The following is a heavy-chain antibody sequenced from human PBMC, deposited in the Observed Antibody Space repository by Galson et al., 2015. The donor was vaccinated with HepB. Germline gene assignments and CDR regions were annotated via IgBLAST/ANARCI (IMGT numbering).Heavy chain of an antibody. V-gene: IGHV1-3*01. CDR3: ARYSQYYYDSSGYLDLFAWFDP. D-gene: IGHD3-22*01. CDR2: INAGNGNT. Sequence: SVKVSCKASGYTFTSYAMHWVRQAPGQRLEWMGWINAGNGNTKYSQKFQGRVTITRDTSASTAYMELSSLRSEDTAVYYCARYSQYYYDSSGYLDLFAWFDPWGQGTLVTVSS. J-gene: IGHJ5*02. CDR1: GYTFTSYA.